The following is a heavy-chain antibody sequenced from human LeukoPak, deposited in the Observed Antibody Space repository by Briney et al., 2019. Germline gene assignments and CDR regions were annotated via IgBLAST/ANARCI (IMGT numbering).Heavy chain of an antibody. D-gene: IGHD3-22*01. V-gene: IGHV4-39*01. CDR3: ARRSSSGQVNWFDP. Sequence: SVTLSLTCTVSGGSISSSSYYWGWLRQPPGKGLEWIGSTYYSGSTYYNPSLKSRVTISVDTSKNQFSLKLSSVTAADTAVYYCARRSSSGQVNWFDPWGQGTLVTVSS. CDR1: GGSISSSSYY. CDR2: TYYSGST. J-gene: IGHJ5*02.